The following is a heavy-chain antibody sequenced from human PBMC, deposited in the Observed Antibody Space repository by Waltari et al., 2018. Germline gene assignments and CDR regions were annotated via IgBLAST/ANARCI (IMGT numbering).Heavy chain of an antibody. Sequence: QVQLQESGPGLVKPSETLSLTCTVPGDSVSSGRYYWSWVRQPPGKGLEWIGYMSHSGSTNYNPSLKSRVTISLDTSKNQLSLRLTSVSAADTAVYYCARDTYYFDSGSSTWGHGTLVTVSS. V-gene: IGHV4-61*01. CDR2: MSHSGST. CDR3: ARDTYYFDSGSST. CDR1: GDSVSSGRYY. D-gene: IGHD3-10*01. J-gene: IGHJ5*01.